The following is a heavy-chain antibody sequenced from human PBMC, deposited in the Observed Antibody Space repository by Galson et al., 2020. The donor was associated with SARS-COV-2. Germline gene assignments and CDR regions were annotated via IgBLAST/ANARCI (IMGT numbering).Heavy chain of an antibody. V-gene: IGHV3-30*04. Sequence: QAGGSLRLSCAASGFSFSNYAMPWVRQAPGKGLEWVTIISFAGRNKHYAASVRGRFTISRDNSKNTVYLQMNSLRIEDTAVYYCARDMEQKHISPADYWGQGTLVTVAS. CDR1: GFSFSNYA. CDR2: ISFAGRNK. J-gene: IGHJ4*02. CDR3: ARDMEQKHISPADY. D-gene: IGHD2-21*01.